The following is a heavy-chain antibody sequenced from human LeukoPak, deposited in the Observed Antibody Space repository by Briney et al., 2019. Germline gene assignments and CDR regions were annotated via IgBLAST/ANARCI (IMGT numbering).Heavy chain of an antibody. J-gene: IGHJ6*02. CDR3: ARESSPPHYDFWSGYYYYGMDV. D-gene: IGHD3-3*01. CDR2: MNPNGGNT. V-gene: IGHV1-8*01. Sequence: ASVKVSCKASGYTFTSYDINWVRQATGQGLEWMGWMNPNGGNTGYAQKFQGRVTMTRNTSISTAYMELSSLRSEDTAVYYCARESSPPHYDFWSGYYYYGMDVWGQGTTVTVSS. CDR1: GYTFTSYD.